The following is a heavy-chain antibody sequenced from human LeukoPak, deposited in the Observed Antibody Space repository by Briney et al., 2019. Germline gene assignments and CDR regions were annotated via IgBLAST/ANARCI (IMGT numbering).Heavy chain of an antibody. CDR3: AXFAAGGSYYYYMDV. J-gene: IGHJ6*03. CDR1: DGSISGYF. D-gene: IGHD6-25*01. V-gene: IGHV3-21*01. Sequence: ETLSLTCTVSDGSISGYFWNWVRQAPGKGLEWVSSISSGSSYIYXXDSXXGRFTISRDNAKNSLYLQMNSLRAEDTAVYYCAXFAAGGSYYYYMDVWGKGTTVTVSS. CDR2: ISSGSSYI.